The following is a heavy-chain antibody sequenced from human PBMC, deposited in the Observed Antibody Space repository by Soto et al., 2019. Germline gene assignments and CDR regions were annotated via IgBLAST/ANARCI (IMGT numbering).Heavy chain of an antibody. CDR3: ARGGTHRSRYLDAFHI. V-gene: IGHV1-2*02. Sequence: GASVKVSCKASGYTFTGYYMHWVRQAPGQGLEWMGWINPNSGGTNYAQKFQGRVTMTRDTSISTAYMELSRLRSDDTAVYYCARGGTHRSRYLDAFHIWGQGTMVTVSS. CDR2: INPNSGGT. D-gene: IGHD3-22*01. CDR1: GYTFTGYY. J-gene: IGHJ3*02.